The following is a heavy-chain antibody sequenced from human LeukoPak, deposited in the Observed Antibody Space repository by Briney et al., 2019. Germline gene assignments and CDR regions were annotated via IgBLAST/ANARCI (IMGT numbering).Heavy chain of an antibody. Sequence: ASVKVSCKASGYTFTGYYMHWVRQVPGQGLEWVGWINLNSGDTYYAQNLQGRVTMTRDTSISTAYMELSRLRSDDTAVYYCARDFPNYRDSRSPTYSYYVDVWGQGTAVTVSS. CDR1: GYTFTGYY. CDR2: INLNSGDT. CDR3: ARDFPNYRDSRSPTYSYYVDV. J-gene: IGHJ6*03. D-gene: IGHD3-10*01. V-gene: IGHV1-2*02.